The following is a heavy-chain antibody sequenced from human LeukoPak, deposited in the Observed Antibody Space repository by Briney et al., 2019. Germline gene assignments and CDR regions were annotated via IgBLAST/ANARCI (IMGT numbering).Heavy chain of an antibody. V-gene: IGHV3-64*01. D-gene: IGHD1-26*01. CDR3: ARVVFSGSPYFDY. J-gene: IGHJ4*02. CDR1: GFTFSSYA. CDR2: ISSNGGST. Sequence: PGGSLRLSCAASGFTFSSYAMHWVRQAPGKGLEYVSAISSNGGSTYYANSVKGRFTISRDNSKNTLYLQMGSLRAEDMAVYYCARVVFSGSPYFDYWGQGTLVTVSS.